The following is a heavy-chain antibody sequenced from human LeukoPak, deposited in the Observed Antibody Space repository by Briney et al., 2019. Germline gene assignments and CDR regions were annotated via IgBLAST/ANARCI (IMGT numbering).Heavy chain of an antibody. CDR1: GFTFSTYS. D-gene: IGHD1-26*01. CDR2: IGTSSSTI. J-gene: IGHJ4*02. CDR3: ARDSAWAFDY. V-gene: IGHV3-48*01. Sequence: SGGSLRLSCAASGFTFSTYSMNWVRQAPGKGLGWISYIGTSSSTIWYADSVKGRFTISRDNAKTSLYLQMSSLRAEDTAVYYCARDSAWAFDYWGQGTLVTVSS.